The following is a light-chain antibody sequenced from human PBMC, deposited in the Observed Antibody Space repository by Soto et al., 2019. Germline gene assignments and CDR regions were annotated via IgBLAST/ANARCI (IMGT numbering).Light chain of an antibody. CDR1: QSVLYSSNNKNY. J-gene: IGKJ1*01. Sequence: DIVMTQSPDSLAVSLGERATINCKSSQSVLYSSNNKNYLAWYQQKPGQPPKLLIYWASTRESGVPDRFSGSGSGTDFTLTISSLQAEDVVVYYYQQYYSTPVTFGQGTKLDIK. V-gene: IGKV4-1*01. CDR2: WAS. CDR3: QQYYSTPVT.